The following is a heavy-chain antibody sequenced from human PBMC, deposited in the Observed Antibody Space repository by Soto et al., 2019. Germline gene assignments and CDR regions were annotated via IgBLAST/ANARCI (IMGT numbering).Heavy chain of an antibody. Sequence: QVQLVQSGAEVKKPGSSVKVSCKASGGTFSSYAISWVRQAPGQGLEWMGGIIPIFGTANYAQKIQGRVTITADDSTSTAHMELSSLRSEATVVYYCATHPMATIPSCSGMDVWGQGTTVTVSS. CDR1: GGTFSSYA. CDR2: IIPIFGTA. CDR3: ATHPMATIPSCSGMDV. J-gene: IGHJ6*02. V-gene: IGHV1-69*12. D-gene: IGHD5-18*01.